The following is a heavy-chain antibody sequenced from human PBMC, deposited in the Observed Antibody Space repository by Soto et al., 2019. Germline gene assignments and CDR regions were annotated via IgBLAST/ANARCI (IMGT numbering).Heavy chain of an antibody. CDR3: AKDRVNGNYVWDPFDF. D-gene: IGHD1-7*01. Sequence: EVQLLESGGGVVQPGGSLRLSCATSGFTFSIFGMSWVRQAAGKGLEWVSSIGGGDAHYADSVKGRFTIYRVNSKNTVSLQMNSLTTDDTATYYCAKDRVNGNYVWDPFDFCGQGTVVTV. CDR2: IGGGDA. J-gene: IGHJ3*01. CDR1: GFTFSIFG. V-gene: IGHV3-23*01.